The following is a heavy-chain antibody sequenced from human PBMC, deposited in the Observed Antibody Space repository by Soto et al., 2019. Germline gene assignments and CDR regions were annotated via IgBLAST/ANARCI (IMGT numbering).Heavy chain of an antibody. CDR2: INHSGST. CDR1: GGSFSCYY. CDR3: ARERPTMVRGVKNYYYYGMDV. Sequence: SETLSLTCAVYGGSFSCYYWSWIRQPPGKGLEWIGEINHSGSTNYNPSLKSRVTISVDTSKNQFSLKLSSVTAADTAVYYCARERPTMVRGVKNYYYYGMDVWGQGTTVTVSS. J-gene: IGHJ6*02. V-gene: IGHV4-34*01. D-gene: IGHD3-10*01.